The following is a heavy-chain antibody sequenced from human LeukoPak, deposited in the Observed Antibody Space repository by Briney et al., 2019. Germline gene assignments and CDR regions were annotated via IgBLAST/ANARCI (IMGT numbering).Heavy chain of an antibody. D-gene: IGHD1-7*01. CDR3: ARDSIHRRTTPFDY. CDR2: INQSGNI. J-gene: IGHJ4*02. V-gene: IGHV4-34*01. CDR1: GGSSSGYY. Sequence: SETLSLTCAVYGGSSSGYYGTWIRQPPGKGLEWIGEINQSGNINYNPSLKSRVTISVDTSKNQFSLKLSSVTAADTAVYFCARDSIHRRTTPFDYWGQGTLVTISS.